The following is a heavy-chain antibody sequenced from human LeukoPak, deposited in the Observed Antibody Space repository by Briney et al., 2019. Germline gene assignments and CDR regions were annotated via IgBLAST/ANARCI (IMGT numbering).Heavy chain of an antibody. Sequence: PGGSLRLSCAASGFTFSSYAMSWVRQAPGKGLEWVSAISGSGGDTYYADSVKGRFTISGDNSKNTLFLQMNSLRAEDTAVYYCAKYDSFDHYYDSSGRFDCWGQGTLVTVSS. J-gene: IGHJ4*02. CDR1: GFTFSSYA. CDR2: ISGSGGDT. D-gene: IGHD3-22*01. V-gene: IGHV3-23*01. CDR3: AKYDSFDHYYDSSGRFDC.